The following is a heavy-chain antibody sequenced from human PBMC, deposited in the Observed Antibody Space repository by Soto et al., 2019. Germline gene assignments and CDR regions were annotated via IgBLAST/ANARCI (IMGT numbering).Heavy chain of an antibody. CDR3: ARDNTGSLDS. V-gene: IGHV4-30-2*01. CDR1: RGSISSGGYS. Sequence: TLSLTCAVSRGSISSGGYSWSWIRQPPGKVLEWIGFIYHTGITYYNPSLESRVTISVDRYKNQLYLSLSSVTAADTAVYYCARDNTGSLDSWGQGTLVTVSS. J-gene: IGHJ5*01. CDR2: IYHTGIT. D-gene: IGHD3-10*01.